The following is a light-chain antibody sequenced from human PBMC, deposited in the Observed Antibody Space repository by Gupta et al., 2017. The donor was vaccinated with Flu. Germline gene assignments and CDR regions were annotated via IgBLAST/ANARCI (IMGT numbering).Light chain of an antibody. CDR3: QHYNSWPFT. J-gene: IGKJ3*01. Sequence: GERATITCRASQSVGSYLAWYQKKPGQAPRLLIYAASMRATGIPARFTGSGSGTEFTLTISSLQSEDFGFYYCQHYNSWPFTFGPGTKLDI. V-gene: IGKV3-15*01. CDR1: QSVGSY. CDR2: AAS.